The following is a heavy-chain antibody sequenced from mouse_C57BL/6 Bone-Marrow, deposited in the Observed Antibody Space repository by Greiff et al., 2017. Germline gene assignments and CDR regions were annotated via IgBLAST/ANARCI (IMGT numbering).Heavy chain of an antibody. Sequence: VQLKESGAELVRPGASVKLSCTASGFNIKDDYMHWVKQRPEQGLEWIGWIDPENGDTEYASKFQGKATITADTSSNTAYLQLSSLTSEDTAVYYCTTTMVTTGGAWFAYWGQGTRVTVSA. D-gene: IGHD2-2*01. V-gene: IGHV14-4*01. J-gene: IGHJ3*01. CDR1: GFNIKDDY. CDR3: TTTMVTTGGAWFAY. CDR2: IDPENGDT.